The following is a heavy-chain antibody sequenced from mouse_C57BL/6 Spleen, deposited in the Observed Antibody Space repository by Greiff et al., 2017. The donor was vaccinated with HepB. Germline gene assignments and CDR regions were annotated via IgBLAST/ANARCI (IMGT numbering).Heavy chain of an antibody. CDR2: IDPSDSYT. V-gene: IGHV1-69*01. J-gene: IGHJ3*01. D-gene: IGHD2-4*01. CDR3: ARGRYDYDEGAWFAY. CDR1: GYTFTSYW. Sequence: QVQLKQPGAELVMPGASVKLSCKASGYTFTSYWMHWVKQRPGQGLEWIGEIDPSDSYTNYNQKFKGKSTLTVDKSSSTAYMQLSSLTSEDSAVYYCARGRYDYDEGAWFAYWGQGTLVTVSA.